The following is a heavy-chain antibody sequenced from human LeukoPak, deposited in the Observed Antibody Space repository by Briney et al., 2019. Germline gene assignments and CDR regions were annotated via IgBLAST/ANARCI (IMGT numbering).Heavy chain of an antibody. CDR3: AKDNDSSGYYSGNAAFDI. CDR2: ISWNSGSI. J-gene: IGHJ3*02. CDR1: GFTFDDYA. Sequence: GGSLRLSCAASGFTFDDYAMHWVRQVPGKGLEWVSGISWNSGSIGYADSVKGRFTISRDNAKNSLYLQMNSLRAEDTALYYCAKDNDSSGYYSGNAAFDIWGQGTMVTVSS. V-gene: IGHV3-9*01. D-gene: IGHD3-22*01.